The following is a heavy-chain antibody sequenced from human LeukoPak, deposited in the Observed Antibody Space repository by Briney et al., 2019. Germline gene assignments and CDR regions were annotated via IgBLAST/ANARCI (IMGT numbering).Heavy chain of an antibody. J-gene: IGHJ4*02. CDR3: ARNLPAADY. V-gene: IGHV3-48*04. CDR2: ISNTGSVI. D-gene: IGHD2-2*01. CDR1: GSTFSSHT. Sequence: GGSLRLSCAASGSTFSSHTMNWVRLAPGKGLEWISYISNTGSVIHYADSVKGRFTISRDNAKNSLYLQMNSLRAEDTAVYYCARNLPAADYWGQGTLVTVSS.